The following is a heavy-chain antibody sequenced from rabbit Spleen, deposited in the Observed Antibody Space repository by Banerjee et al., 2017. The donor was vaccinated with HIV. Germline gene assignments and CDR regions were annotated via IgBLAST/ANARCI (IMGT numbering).Heavy chain of an antibody. CDR1: GFSFSSSYW. Sequence: QEQLVESGGGLVKPEGSLKLSCTASGFSFSSSYWICWVRQAPGKGLELIACIGSSGSTYYASWTKGRFTCSKTSSTTVTLQMTSLTVADTATYFCARDTGSSFSSYGMDLWGQGTLVTVS. CDR3: ARDTGSSFSSYGMDL. D-gene: IGHD8-1*01. CDR2: IGSSGST. V-gene: IGHV1S45*01. J-gene: IGHJ3*01.